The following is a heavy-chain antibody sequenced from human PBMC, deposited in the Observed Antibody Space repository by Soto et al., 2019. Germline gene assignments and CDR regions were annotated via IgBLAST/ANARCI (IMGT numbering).Heavy chain of an antibody. CDR2: ISYDGSNK. CDR3: AKDHIPTALRWLFDY. J-gene: IGHJ4*02. Sequence: GGSLRLSCAASGFTFSSYGMHWVRQAPGKGLEWVAVISYDGSNKYYADSVKGRFTISRDNSKNTLYLQMNSLRAEDTAVYYCAKDHIPTALRWLFDYWGQGTLVTVSS. CDR1: GFTFSSYG. V-gene: IGHV3-30*18. D-gene: IGHD4-17*01.